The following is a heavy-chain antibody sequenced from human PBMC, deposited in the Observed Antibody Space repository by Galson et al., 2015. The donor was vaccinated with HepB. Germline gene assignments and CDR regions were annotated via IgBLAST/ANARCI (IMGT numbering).Heavy chain of an antibody. Sequence: SLRLSCAAPGITFRTYVMSWVRQAPVTGLEWVSSIVGSGESTFYADSGKGLFTISRDNSRNTLYLQMNRLRADDTAIYYCAKTSYCDGGPCFSGYFDSWGQGTLVAVSS. D-gene: IGHD2-21*01. J-gene: IGHJ4*02. CDR2: IVGSGEST. CDR1: GITFRTYV. V-gene: IGHV3-23*01. CDR3: AKTSYCDGGPCFSGYFDS.